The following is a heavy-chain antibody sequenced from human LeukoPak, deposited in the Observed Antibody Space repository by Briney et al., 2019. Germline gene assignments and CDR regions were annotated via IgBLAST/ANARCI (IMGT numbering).Heavy chain of an antibody. V-gene: IGHV3-9*01. J-gene: IGHJ3*02. CDR2: ISWNSGSI. D-gene: IGHD3-22*01. Sequence: SGGSLRLSCAASGFTFDDYAMHWVRQAPGKGLEWVSGISWNSGSIGYADSVKGRFTISRDNAKNSLYLQMNSLRAEDTALYYCVFYYYDSSGYQLPTADDAFDIWGQGTMVTVSS. CDR3: VFYYYDSSGYQLPTADDAFDI. CDR1: GFTFDDYA.